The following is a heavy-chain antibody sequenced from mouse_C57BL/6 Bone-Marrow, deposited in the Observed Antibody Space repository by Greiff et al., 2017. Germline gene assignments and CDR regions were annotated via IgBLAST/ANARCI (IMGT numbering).Heavy chain of an antibody. CDR1: GFTFSNYW. CDR3: TGHSNFSMDY. J-gene: IGHJ4*01. Sequence: EVHLVESGGDLVQPGGSMKLSCVASGFTFSNYWMNWVRQSPEKGLEWVAQIRLKSDNYATHYAESVKGRFTISRDDSKSSVYLQRNNLRAEDTGIYYCTGHSNFSMDYWGQGTSVTVSS. D-gene: IGHD2-5*01. CDR2: IRLKSDNYAT. V-gene: IGHV6-3*01.